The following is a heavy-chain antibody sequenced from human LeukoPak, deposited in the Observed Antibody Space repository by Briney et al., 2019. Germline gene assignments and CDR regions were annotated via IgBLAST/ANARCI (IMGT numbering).Heavy chain of an antibody. J-gene: IGHJ4*02. Sequence: SETLSLTCAVSGGSFSGYYWSWIRQPPGKGLEWIGEINHRGSTNYNPSLKSRVTISVDTSKNQFSLKLSSVTAADTAVYYCARGDSSVGLNYWGQGTLVTVSS. D-gene: IGHD1-26*01. CDR2: INHRGST. CDR1: GGSFSGYY. V-gene: IGHV4-34*01. CDR3: ARGDSSVGLNY.